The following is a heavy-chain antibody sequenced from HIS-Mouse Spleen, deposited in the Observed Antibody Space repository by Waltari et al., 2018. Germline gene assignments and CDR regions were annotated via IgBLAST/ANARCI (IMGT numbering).Heavy chain of an antibody. D-gene: IGHD6-13*01. V-gene: IGHV4-39*07. Sequence: QLQLQESGPGLVKPSETLSLTCTVSGGSISSSSYYWGWIRQPPGKGLEWIGSIYSSGSTSHNPSLKSRVTISVDTSKNQFSLKLSSVTAADTAVYYCAREIPYSSSWYDWYFDLWGRGTLVTVSS. CDR2: IYSSGST. J-gene: IGHJ2*01. CDR1: GGSISSSSYY. CDR3: AREIPYSSSWYDWYFDL.